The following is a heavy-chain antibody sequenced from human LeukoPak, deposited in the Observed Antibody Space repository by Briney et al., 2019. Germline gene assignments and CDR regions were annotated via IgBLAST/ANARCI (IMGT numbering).Heavy chain of an antibody. CDR3: AKGRLLWFGELPDY. CDR1: GFTFSSYA. J-gene: IGHJ4*02. Sequence: PGGSLRPPCAASGFTFSSYAMSWARQAPGKGLEWVSAISGGGGSTYYADSVKGRFTISRDNSKNTLYLQMNSLRAEDTAVYYCAKGRLLWFGELPDYWGQGTLVTVSS. CDR2: ISGGGGST. D-gene: IGHD3-10*01. V-gene: IGHV3-23*01.